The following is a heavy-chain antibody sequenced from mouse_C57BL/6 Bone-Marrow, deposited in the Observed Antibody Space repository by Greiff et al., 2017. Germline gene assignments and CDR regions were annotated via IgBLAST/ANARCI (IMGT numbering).Heavy chain of an antibody. CDR3: ARSNWDPWFAY. J-gene: IGHJ3*01. CDR1: GYTFTSYW. Sequence: VQLQQPGAELVKPGASVKLSCKASGYTFTSYWMQWVKQRPGQGLEWIGAIDPSDSYTSYNQKLKGKAPLTADTSSSTAYMQLSSLTSVDSADYYCARSNWDPWFAYWGQGTLVTVSA. D-gene: IGHD4-1*02. V-gene: IGHV1-50*01. CDR2: IDPSDSYT.